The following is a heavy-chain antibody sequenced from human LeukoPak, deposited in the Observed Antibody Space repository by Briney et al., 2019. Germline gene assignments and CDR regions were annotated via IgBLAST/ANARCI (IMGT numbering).Heavy chain of an antibody. CDR3: ARDGYGGVDY. CDR2: IYYSGST. V-gene: IGHV4-39*07. Sequence: SETLSLTCTVSGGSISSSSYYWGWIRQPPGKGLEWIGSIYYSGSTYYNPSLKSRVTISVDTSKNQFSLKLSSVTAADTAVYYCARDGYGGVDYWGQGTLVTVSS. J-gene: IGHJ4*02. D-gene: IGHD3-10*01. CDR1: GGSISSSSYY.